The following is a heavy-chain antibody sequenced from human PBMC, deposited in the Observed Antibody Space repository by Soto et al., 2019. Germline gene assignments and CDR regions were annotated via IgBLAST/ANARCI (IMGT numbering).Heavy chain of an antibody. CDR2: IYSGGST. CDR3: ATDSSSSHYYGMDV. CDR1: GFTVSSNY. Sequence: GGSLRLSCAASGFTVSSNYTSWVRQAPGKGLEWVSVIYSGGSTYYADSVKGRFTISRDNSKNTLYLQMNSLRAEDTAVYYCATDSSSSHYYGMDVWGQGTTVTVYS. V-gene: IGHV3-53*01. J-gene: IGHJ6*02. D-gene: IGHD6-6*01.